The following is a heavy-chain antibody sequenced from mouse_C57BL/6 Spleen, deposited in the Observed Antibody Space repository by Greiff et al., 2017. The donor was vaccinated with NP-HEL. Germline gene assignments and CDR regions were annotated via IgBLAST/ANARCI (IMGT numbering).Heavy chain of an antibody. J-gene: IGHJ1*03. Sequence: EVKVVESGGGLVKPGGSLKLSCAASGFTFSDYGMHWVRQAPEKGLEWVAYISSGSSTIYYADTVKGRFTISRDNAKNTLFLQMTSLRSEDTAMYYCACLYDGLWYFDVWGTGTTVTVSS. D-gene: IGHD2-3*01. CDR1: GFTFSDYG. CDR2: ISSGSSTI. V-gene: IGHV5-17*01. CDR3: ACLYDGLWYFDV.